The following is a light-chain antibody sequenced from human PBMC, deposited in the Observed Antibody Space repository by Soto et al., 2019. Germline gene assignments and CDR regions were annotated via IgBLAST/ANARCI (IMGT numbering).Light chain of an antibody. CDR2: DVS. Sequence: QSALTQPASVSGSPGQSITISCTGTSSDVGGYNYVSGYQQHPGKAPKLMIYDVSNRPSGVSNRFSGSKSGNTASLTISGLQAEDEADYYCSSYTSSSTLSYVFGTGTKLTVL. CDR1: SSDVGGYNY. CDR3: SSYTSSSTLSYV. V-gene: IGLV2-14*01. J-gene: IGLJ1*01.